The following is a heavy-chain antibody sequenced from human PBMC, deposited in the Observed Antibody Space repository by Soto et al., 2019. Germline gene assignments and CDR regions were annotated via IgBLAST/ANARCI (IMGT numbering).Heavy chain of an antibody. J-gene: IGHJ3*02. D-gene: IGHD2-2*01. CDR2: IYYSGST. Sequence: SETLSLTCTVSGGSISSGGYYWSWIRQHPGKGLEWIGYIYYSGSTYYNPSLKSRVTISVDTSKNQFSLKLSSVTAADTAVYYCAKTVVVPADLILLDYGFDIWGQGTMVTVSS. CDR1: GGSISSGGYY. V-gene: IGHV4-31*03. CDR3: AKTVVVPADLILLDYGFDI.